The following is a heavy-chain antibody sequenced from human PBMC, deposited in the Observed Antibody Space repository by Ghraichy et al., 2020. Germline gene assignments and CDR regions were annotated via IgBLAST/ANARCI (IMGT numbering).Heavy chain of an antibody. D-gene: IGHD5-12*01. V-gene: IGHV3-53*01. CDR1: GFTVSSNY. CDR2: IYSGGNT. Sequence: GALRLSCAASGFTVSSNYMSWVRQAPGKGLEWVSVIYSGGNTYYADFVKGRFTISRDNSKNTLYLQMNSLRAEDTAVYYCAREVGSGSAYDYWGQGTLVTVSS. CDR3: AREVGSGSAYDY. J-gene: IGHJ4*02.